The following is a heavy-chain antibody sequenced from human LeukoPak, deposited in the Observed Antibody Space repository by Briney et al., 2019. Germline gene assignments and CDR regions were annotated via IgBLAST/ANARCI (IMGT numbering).Heavy chain of an antibody. D-gene: IGHD3-9*01. V-gene: IGHV1-18*01. CDR2: ISAYNGNT. Sequence: ASVKVSCKASGHTFTSYGISWVRQAPGQGLEWMGWISAYNGNTNYAQKLQGRVTMTTDTSTSTAYMEVRSLRSDDTAVYYCARAFDYDILTGYYRDYWGQGTLVTVSS. CDR3: ARAFDYDILTGYYRDY. CDR1: GHTFTSYG. J-gene: IGHJ4*02.